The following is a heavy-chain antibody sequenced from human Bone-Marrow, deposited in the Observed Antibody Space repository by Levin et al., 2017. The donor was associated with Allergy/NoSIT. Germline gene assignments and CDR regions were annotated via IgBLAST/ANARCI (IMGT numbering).Heavy chain of an antibody. Sequence: SGESLKISCAASGFTFSGHHMHWVRQAPGKGLEWVAVISYDGSKEYADSVKGRFTISRDNFKNTLYLQMNSLRAEDTAVYYCARDQSTYSGSYYAFDNWGQGTLVTVSS. CDR1: GFTFSGHH. CDR3: ARDQSTYSGSYYAFDN. CDR2: ISYDGSKE. V-gene: IGHV3-30-3*01. J-gene: IGHJ4*02. D-gene: IGHD3-10*01.